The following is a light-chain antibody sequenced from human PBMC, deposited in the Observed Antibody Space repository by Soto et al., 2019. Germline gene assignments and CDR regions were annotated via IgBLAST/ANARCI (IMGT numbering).Light chain of an antibody. J-gene: IGKJ3*01. CDR3: QQYGTSTGVT. CDR1: QTVSTKY. Sequence: ENVLTQSPGTLSLSPGERATLSCRASQTVSTKYVAWYQQKPGQAPRLLIYGTSSRATGIPDRFSGSGSGTDFMLTISRLEPADFAVYYCQQYGTSTGVTFGPGTKLDIK. CDR2: GTS. V-gene: IGKV3-20*01.